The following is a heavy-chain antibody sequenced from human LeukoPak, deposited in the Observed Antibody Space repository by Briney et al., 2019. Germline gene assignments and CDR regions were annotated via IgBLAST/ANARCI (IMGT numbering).Heavy chain of an antibody. CDR3: AKDLWFGESTSGFDY. V-gene: IGHV3-23*01. CDR1: GFTFSSYG. D-gene: IGHD3-10*01. Sequence: GSLRLSCAASGFTFSSYGMSWVRQAPGKGLEWVSAISGSGGSTYYADSVKGRFTISRDNSKNTLYLQMNSLRAEDTAVYYCAKDLWFGESTSGFDYWGQGTLVTVSS. J-gene: IGHJ4*02. CDR2: ISGSGGST.